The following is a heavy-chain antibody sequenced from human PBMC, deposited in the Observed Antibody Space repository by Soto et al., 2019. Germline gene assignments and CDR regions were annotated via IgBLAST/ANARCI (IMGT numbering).Heavy chain of an antibody. CDR3: AKLGSSTWSPHYYFDY. CDR1: GFSFNNYA. V-gene: IGHV3-23*01. D-gene: IGHD2-2*01. J-gene: IGHJ4*02. Sequence: GGSLRLSCAASGFSFNNYAMGWVRQAPGKGLEWVSAITGSGSDTYYLDSVKGRFTISRDNSKNTLYLQMNSLRAEDTAICYCAKLGSSTWSPHYYFDYWGQGTLVTVSS. CDR2: ITGSGSDT.